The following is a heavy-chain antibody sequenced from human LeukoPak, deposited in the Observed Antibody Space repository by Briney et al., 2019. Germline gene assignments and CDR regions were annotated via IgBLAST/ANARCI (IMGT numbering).Heavy chain of an antibody. V-gene: IGHV3-66*02. Sequence: PGGSLRLSCAASGFTVSSNYMSWVRQAPGKGLEWVSVIYSGGSTYSADSVKGRFTISRDNSKNTLYLQMNSLRAEDTAVYYCARGNIENYYYYYMDVWGKGTTVTVSS. CDR1: GFTVSSNY. CDR2: IYSGGST. J-gene: IGHJ6*03. CDR3: ARGNIENYYYYYMDV.